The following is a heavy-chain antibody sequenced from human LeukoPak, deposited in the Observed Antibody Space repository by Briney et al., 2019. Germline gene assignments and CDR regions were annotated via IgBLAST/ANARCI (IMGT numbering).Heavy chain of an antibody. CDR2: ISGGGGSR. CDR1: GFTVSSNY. CDR3: AKTEIGYSYLY. D-gene: IGHD5-18*01. V-gene: IGHV3-23*01. J-gene: IGHJ4*02. Sequence: GGSLRLPCAASGFTVSSNYMSWVRQAPGKGLEWVSSISGGGGSRYYADSVKGRFTISRDNSKNTLYLQMNSLRAEDTAVYYCAKTEIGYSYLYWGQGTLVTVSS.